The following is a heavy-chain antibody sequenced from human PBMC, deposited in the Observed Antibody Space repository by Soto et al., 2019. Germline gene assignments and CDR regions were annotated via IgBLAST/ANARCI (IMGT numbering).Heavy chain of an antibody. CDR1: GYTFSTSG. CDR3: ARDTESNRYND. J-gene: IGHJ1*01. D-gene: IGHD1-20*01. V-gene: IGHV1-18*01. CDR2: IRPDNGNR. Sequence: ASVKVSCKTSGYTFSTSGISWVRQAPGQGLECVGWIRPDNGNRKSAQRLQGRVTLTTDTSASTAYMELTSLTSDDTAMYYCARDTESNRYNDWGQGTLVTVSS.